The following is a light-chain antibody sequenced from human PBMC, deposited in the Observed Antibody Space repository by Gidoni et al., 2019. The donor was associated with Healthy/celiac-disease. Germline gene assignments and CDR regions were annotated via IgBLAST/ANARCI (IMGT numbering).Light chain of an antibody. CDR2: TAS. CDR3: QQDNSYPWT. J-gene: IGKJ1*01. CDR1: QSISSW. V-gene: IGKV1-5*03. Sequence: DIQLTQSPSTLSASVGDRVTITCRASQSISSWLAWYQQNPGKAPKLLIYTASSLESGVPSRFSGSGSGTEFTLTISSLQPDDFATYYCQQDNSYPWTFGQGTKVEIK.